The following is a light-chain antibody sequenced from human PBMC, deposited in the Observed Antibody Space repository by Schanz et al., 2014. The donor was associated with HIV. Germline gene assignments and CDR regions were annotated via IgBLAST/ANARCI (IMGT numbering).Light chain of an antibody. J-gene: IGLJ2*01. CDR2: VTH. CDR1: ASNIGHNY. Sequence: QSVLTQPPSVSAAPGQRVTITCSGSASNIGHNYVSWFQQFPGTAPKLLMYVTHQRPSEIPDRFSGSKTGTSATLAITGLQTEDEADYYCATWDSFLNAVVFGGGTSLTVL. V-gene: IGLV1-51*01. CDR3: ATWDSFLNAVV.